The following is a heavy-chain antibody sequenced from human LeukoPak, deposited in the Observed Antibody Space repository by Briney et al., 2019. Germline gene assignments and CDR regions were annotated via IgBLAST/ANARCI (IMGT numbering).Heavy chain of an antibody. V-gene: IGHV3-74*01. CDR2: INSDGSST. J-gene: IGHJ6*02. D-gene: IGHD3-22*01. Sequence: GGSLRLSCAASGFTFSSYWMHWVRQAPGKGLVWVSRINSDGSSTSYADSVKGRFTISRDNAKNTLYLQMNSLRAEDTAVYYCAKDYYDSSGYYYYYYYYGMDVWGQGTTVTVSS. CDR1: GFTFSSYW. CDR3: AKDYYDSSGYYYYYYYYGMDV.